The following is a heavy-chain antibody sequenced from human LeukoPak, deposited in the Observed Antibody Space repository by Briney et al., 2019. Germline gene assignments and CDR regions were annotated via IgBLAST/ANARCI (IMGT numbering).Heavy chain of an antibody. J-gene: IGHJ4*02. D-gene: IGHD1-26*01. V-gene: IGHV4-39*07. CDR3: ATEGSDTSLLDY. Sequence: PSETLSLTCTVSGGSISSSSYYWGWIRQPPGKGLEWIGSIYYRGSTYYNPSLKSRVTISVDMSKNQFFLKLSSVTAADTAVYYCATEGSDTSLLDYWGQGTLVTVSS. CDR2: IYYRGST. CDR1: GGSISSSSYY.